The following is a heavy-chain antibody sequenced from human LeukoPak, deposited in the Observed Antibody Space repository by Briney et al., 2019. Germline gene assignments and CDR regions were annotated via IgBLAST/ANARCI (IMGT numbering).Heavy chain of an antibody. V-gene: IGHV7-4-1*02. CDR2: INTNTGSP. D-gene: IGHD4-11*01. J-gene: IGHJ4*02. CDR1: GYTFTNYA. CDR3: ARVGSTVTTTLDYFDY. Sequence: GASVKVSCKASGYTFTNYAMNWVRQAPGQGLQWMGWINTNTGSPTYAQDFPGRFVFSLDTSVSTAYLQISSLKAEDTAVYYCARVGSTVTTTLDYFDYWGQGTLVTVSS.